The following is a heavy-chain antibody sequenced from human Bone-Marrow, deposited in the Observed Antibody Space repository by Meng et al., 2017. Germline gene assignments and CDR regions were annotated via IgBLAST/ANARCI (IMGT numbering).Heavy chain of an antibody. D-gene: IGHD4-17*01. CDR1: GGSISSGGYY. J-gene: IGHJ3*02. Sequence: VQLQEPGPGQVKPSQTLSLPCTVSGGSISSGGYYWSWIRQHPGKGLEWIGYIYYSGSTYYDPSLKSRVTISVDTSKNQFSLKLSSVTAADTAVYYCAREDYGDFRHAFDIWGQGTMVTVSS. CDR3: AREDYGDFRHAFDI. CDR2: IYYSGST. V-gene: IGHV4-31*03.